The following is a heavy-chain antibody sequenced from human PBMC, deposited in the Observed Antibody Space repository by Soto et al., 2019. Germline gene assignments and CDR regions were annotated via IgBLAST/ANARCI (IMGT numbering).Heavy chain of an antibody. CDR2: IYSSGNT. V-gene: IGHV3-53*02. CDR1: GLIVSSKY. Sequence: EVQLLETGGGLIQPGGSLRLSCAASGLIVSSKYMSWVRQAPGKGLEWVSIIYSSGNTYYADSVKGRFTISRDNSKNTLILQMNSLRVEDTAVYYCARDSSFAGIDYWCQGTLVTVSS. CDR3: ARDSSFAGIDY. J-gene: IGHJ4*02.